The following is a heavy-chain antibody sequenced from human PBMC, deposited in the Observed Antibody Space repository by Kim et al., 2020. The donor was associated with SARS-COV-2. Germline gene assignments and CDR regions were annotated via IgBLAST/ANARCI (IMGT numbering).Heavy chain of an antibody. CDR3: ATSLVGARGWWFDP. Sequence: ASVKVSCKVSGYTLTELSMHWVRQAPGKGLEWMGVFDPEDGETIYAQKFQGRVTMTEDTSTDTAYMELSSLRSEDTAVYYCATSLVGARGWWFDPWGQGTLVTVSS. D-gene: IGHD1-26*01. CDR2: FDPEDGET. CDR1: GYTLTELS. J-gene: IGHJ5*02. V-gene: IGHV1-24*01.